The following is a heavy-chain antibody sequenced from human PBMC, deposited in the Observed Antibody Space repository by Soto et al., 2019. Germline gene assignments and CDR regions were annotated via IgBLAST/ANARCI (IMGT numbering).Heavy chain of an antibody. V-gene: IGHV4-31*03. CDR3: ARAGYSMVAGYYFDY. CDR2: IYYSGST. CDR1: GGSISSGGYY. Sequence: QVQLQESGPGLVKPSQTLSLTCTVSGGSISSGGYYWSWIRQHPGKGLEWIGYIYYSGSTYYNPSLKRRVTISVDASKNQFSLKLSSVTAADTAVYYCARAGYSMVAGYYFDYWGQGTLVTVSS. J-gene: IGHJ4*02. D-gene: IGHD2-15*01.